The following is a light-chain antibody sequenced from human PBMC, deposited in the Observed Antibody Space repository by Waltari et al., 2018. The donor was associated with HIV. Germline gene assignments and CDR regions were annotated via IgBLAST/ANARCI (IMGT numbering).Light chain of an antibody. Sequence: QSVLTQPPSVAGSPGQRLTLTFTLSNTNIGSGYASHWYQQLPGTAPKLLIYGDTNRPSGVPDRFSGSKSGTSASLAITGLLVEDEADYYCQSYDSSLSGYVFGTGTKVTVL. CDR2: GDT. V-gene: IGLV1-40*01. CDR1: NTNIGSGYA. J-gene: IGLJ1*01. CDR3: QSYDSSLSGYV.